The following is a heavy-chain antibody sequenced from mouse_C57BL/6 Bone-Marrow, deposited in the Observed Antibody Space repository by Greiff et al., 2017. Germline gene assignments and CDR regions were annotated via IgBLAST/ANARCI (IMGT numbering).Heavy chain of an antibody. CDR1: GYTFTDYY. D-gene: IGHD2-5*01. CDR2: INPYNGGT. J-gene: IGHJ4*01. V-gene: IGHV1-19*01. Sequence: EVKLMESGPVLVKPGASVKMSCKASGYTFTDYYMNWVKQSHGKSLEWIGVINPYNGGTSYNQKFKGKATLTVDKSSSTAYMELNSLTSEDSAVYYCAREGSNFYAMDYWGQGTSVTVSS. CDR3: AREGSNFYAMDY.